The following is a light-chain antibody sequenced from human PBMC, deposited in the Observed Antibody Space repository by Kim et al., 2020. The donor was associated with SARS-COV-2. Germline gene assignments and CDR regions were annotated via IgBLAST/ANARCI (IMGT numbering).Light chain of an antibody. CDR1: QSISGW. Sequence: LQVTQSPSTLSASVGDRVTITCRASQSISGWLAWYQQKPGKAPKLLIYHASTLQGGVPSRFSGSGSGTEFTLTINNLQPDDFATYYCQHLGTFGPGTKVDIK. CDR2: HAS. J-gene: IGKJ1*01. V-gene: IGKV1-5*01. CDR3: QHLGT.